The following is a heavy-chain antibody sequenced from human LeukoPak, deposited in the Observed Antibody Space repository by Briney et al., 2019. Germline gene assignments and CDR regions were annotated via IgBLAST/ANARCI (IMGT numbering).Heavy chain of an antibody. D-gene: IGHD3-10*01. Sequence: SGTLSLTCTVPGYSISSGYYWGWIRQPPGKGLEWIGSIYHSGNTYYNPSLKSRVTISVDTSKNQFSLKLSSVTAADTAVYYCARTRYYYNSRSYGAPYYFDYWGQGTLVTVSS. J-gene: IGHJ4*02. CDR2: IYHSGNT. CDR1: GYSISSGYY. V-gene: IGHV4-38-2*02. CDR3: ARTRYYYNSRSYGAPYYFDY.